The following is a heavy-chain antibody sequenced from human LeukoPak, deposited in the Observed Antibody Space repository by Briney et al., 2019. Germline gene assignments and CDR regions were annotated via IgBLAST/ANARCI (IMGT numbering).Heavy chain of an antibody. V-gene: IGHV3-30*04. CDR1: GFTFSSYA. Sequence: RGSLRLSCAASGFTFSSYAMHWVRQAPGKGLEWVAVISYDGSNKYYADSVKGRFTISRDNSKNTLYLQMNSLRAEDTAVYYCARGFDYWGQGTLVTVSS. J-gene: IGHJ4*02. CDR2: ISYDGSNK. CDR3: ARGFDY.